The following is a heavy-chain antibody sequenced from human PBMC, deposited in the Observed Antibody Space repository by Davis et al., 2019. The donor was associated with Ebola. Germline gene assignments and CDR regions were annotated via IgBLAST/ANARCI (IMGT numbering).Heavy chain of an antibody. J-gene: IGHJ5*02. D-gene: IGHD2/OR15-2a*01. CDR3: ARHALDSTAWQHWFDH. Sequence: MPGGSLRLSCTVSGGSISNYYWSCIRQPPGEGLEWPGYISSTGNTKYNPSLHSRVTISVDTYKTQFSLNLTSVTATDAAVDYCARHALDSTAWQHWFDHWGQRILVTVSS. CDR2: ISSTGNT. CDR1: GGSISNYY. V-gene: IGHV4-59*08.